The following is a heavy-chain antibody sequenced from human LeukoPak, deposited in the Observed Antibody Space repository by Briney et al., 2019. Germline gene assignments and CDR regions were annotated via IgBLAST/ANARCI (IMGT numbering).Heavy chain of an antibody. CDR3: ARARTYYYDREGIDY. D-gene: IGHD3-22*01. V-gene: IGHV1-46*01. CDR1: GYTFTSYY. Sequence: ASVKVSCKASGYTFTSYYMHWVRQAPGQGHEWMGIINPSGGSTSYAQKFQGRVTMTRDTSTSTVYMELSSLRSEDTAVYYCARARTYYYDREGIDYWGQGTLVTVSS. J-gene: IGHJ4*02. CDR2: INPSGGST.